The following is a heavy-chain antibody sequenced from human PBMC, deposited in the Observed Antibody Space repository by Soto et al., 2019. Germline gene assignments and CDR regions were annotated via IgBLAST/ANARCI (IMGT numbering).Heavy chain of an antibody. CDR2: INHSGST. D-gene: IGHD2-15*01. CDR1: GGSFSGYY. J-gene: IGHJ5*02. CDR3: ARVKVAAVVVAAIRNWFDP. Sequence: SETLSLTCAVYGGSFSGYYWSWIRQPPGKGLEWIGEINHSGSTNYNPSLKSRVTISVDTSKXXXXXXXXSXTAADTAVYYCARVKVAAVVVAAIRNWFDPWGQGTLVTVSS. V-gene: IGHV4-34*01.